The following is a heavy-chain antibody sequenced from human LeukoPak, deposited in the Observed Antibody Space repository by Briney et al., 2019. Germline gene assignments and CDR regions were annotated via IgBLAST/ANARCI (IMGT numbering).Heavy chain of an antibody. V-gene: IGHV3-53*01. CDR1: GFTFSAYA. Sequence: GGSLRLSCSASGFTFSAYAMYWVRQAPGKGLEWVSVIYSGGNTYYADSVKGRFTISRDNSKNTLYLQMNSLRAEDTAVYYCARGNGMDVWGQGTTVTVSS. CDR2: IYSGGNT. CDR3: ARGNGMDV. J-gene: IGHJ6*02.